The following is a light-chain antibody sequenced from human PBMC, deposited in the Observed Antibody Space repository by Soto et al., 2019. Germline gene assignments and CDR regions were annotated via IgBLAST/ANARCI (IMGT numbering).Light chain of an antibody. CDR2: GAS. CDR1: QTVRNN. V-gene: IGKV3-15*01. Sequence: EVVLTQYPATLSLSPGERATLSCRASQTVRNNYLAWYQQKPGQAPRLLIYGASTRATGIPARFSGSGSGTEFTLTISSLQSEDFAVYYCQQYNNWPPWTFGQGTKV. J-gene: IGKJ1*01. CDR3: QQYNNWPPWT.